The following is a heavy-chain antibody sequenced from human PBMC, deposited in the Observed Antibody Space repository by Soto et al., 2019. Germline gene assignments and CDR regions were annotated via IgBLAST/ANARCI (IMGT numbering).Heavy chain of an antibody. CDR2: ISSTGANT. J-gene: IGHJ4*01. Sequence: GSLRPSCAEPGCTVDSPYSHAMSWLHQSPGKGPEWVSTISSTGANTHYAESVQGRFTISKDASRNTVHLHMNSLRADDTATYFCVSWVSAHLDYWGHGTPVTVSS. D-gene: IGHD2-8*01. CDR3: VSWVSAHLDY. CDR1: GCTVDSPYSHA. V-gene: IGHV3-23*01.